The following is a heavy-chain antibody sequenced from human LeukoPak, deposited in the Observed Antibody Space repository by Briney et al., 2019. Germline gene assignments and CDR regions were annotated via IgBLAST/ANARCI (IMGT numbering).Heavy chain of an antibody. CDR1: GFTFSNYA. Sequence: GGPLRLSCAASGFTFSNYAMSWVRQAPGKGLEWVSGISGSGGSTYYADSVKGRFTISRDNSKNTLYLQMNSLRVEDTAVYYCAKESGDSTGYYYNYYYYYMDVWGKGTTVTVSS. V-gene: IGHV3-23*01. D-gene: IGHD3-22*01. CDR2: ISGSGGST. CDR3: AKESGDSTGYYYNYYYYYMDV. J-gene: IGHJ6*03.